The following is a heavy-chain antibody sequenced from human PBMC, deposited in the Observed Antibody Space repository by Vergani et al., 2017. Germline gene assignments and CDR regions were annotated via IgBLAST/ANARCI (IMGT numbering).Heavy chain of an antibody. CDR1: GFTFSSYE. V-gene: IGHV3-48*03. CDR3: ARDLSVGSGSDLPGMDFQH. J-gene: IGHJ1*01. D-gene: IGHD3-10*01. CDR2: ISSRGSTI. Sequence: EVQLLESGGGLVQPGWSLRLSCAASGFTFSSYEMNWVRPAPGKGLEWVSYISSRGSTIYYADYVKGRFTISRVNAKNSLYLQMNSLRAEDTAVYSCARDLSVGSGSDLPGMDFQHWGQGTLVTVSS.